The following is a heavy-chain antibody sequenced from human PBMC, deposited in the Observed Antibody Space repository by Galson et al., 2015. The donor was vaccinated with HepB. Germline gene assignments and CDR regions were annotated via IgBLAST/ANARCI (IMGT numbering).Heavy chain of an antibody. Sequence: SVKVSCKASGYTFTSYCMNWVRQAPGQGLEWMGIINPSAGSTSYAQKFQGRVTMTRDTSTSTVYMELSSLRSEDTAVYYCARDLKSSSSSGYWGQGTLVTVSS. CDR2: INPSAGST. CDR1: GYTFTSYC. CDR3: ARDLKSSSSSGY. J-gene: IGHJ4*02. D-gene: IGHD6-6*01. V-gene: IGHV1-46*01.